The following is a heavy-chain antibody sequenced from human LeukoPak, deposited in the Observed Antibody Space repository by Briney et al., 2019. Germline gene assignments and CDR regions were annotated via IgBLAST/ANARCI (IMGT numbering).Heavy chain of an antibody. J-gene: IGHJ4*01. CDR2: IYYSGNT. CDR3: AREDSGTSIDY. Sequence: SETLSLTCTVSGGTITSYYYTWIRQPPGKGLEWIGYIYYSGNTNYNPSLKSRVTMSLDMSKNQFSLRLTAVTAADTAVYYCAREDSGTSIDYWGQGTLVTVSS. V-gene: IGHV4-59*01. CDR1: GGTITSYY. D-gene: IGHD1-26*01.